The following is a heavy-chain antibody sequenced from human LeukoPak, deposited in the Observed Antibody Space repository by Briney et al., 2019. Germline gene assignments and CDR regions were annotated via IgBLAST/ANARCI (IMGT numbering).Heavy chain of an antibody. CDR1: GFTLCDYA. Sequence: GGSLRLSCTASGFTLCDYAETWVRQAPGKRLEWVGFIRSKTYGGTTESASSVKGRFTISRDYFKSLAYLQMNSLKTEDTAVYFCSRILEWLSYPIYFDYWGQGTLVTVSS. J-gene: IGHJ4*02. D-gene: IGHD3-3*01. V-gene: IGHV3-49*04. CDR2: IRSKTYGGTT. CDR3: SRILEWLSYPIYFDY.